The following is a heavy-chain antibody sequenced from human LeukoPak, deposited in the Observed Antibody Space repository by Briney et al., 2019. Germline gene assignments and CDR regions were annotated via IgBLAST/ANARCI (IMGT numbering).Heavy chain of an antibody. CDR3: ARLKAAAGSNFDY. D-gene: IGHD6-13*01. CDR2: INWNGGST. J-gene: IGHJ4*02. CDR1: GFTYDDYG. V-gene: IGHV3-20*04. Sequence: PGGSLRLSCAASGFTYDDYGMSWVRQAPGKGLEWVSGINWNGGSTSYADSVKGRFTISRDTAKNSLYLQMNSLRAEDTALYYCARLKAAAGSNFDYWGQGTLVTVSS.